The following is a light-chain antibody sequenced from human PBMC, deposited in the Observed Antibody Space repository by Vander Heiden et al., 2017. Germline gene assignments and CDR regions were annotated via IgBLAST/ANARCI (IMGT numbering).Light chain of an antibody. Sequence: QSALTQPASVSGSPGQSIPISCSGTRSDVGGYGLVSWFQQHPGKAPKLLIFEVDRRPSGISSRFSGSRSGNTASLTISGLQVEDEATYYCSSFAGSAIFVIFGGGTKLTV. CDR2: EVD. CDR1: RSDVGGYGL. J-gene: IGLJ2*01. V-gene: IGLV2-23*02. CDR3: SSFAGSAIFVI.